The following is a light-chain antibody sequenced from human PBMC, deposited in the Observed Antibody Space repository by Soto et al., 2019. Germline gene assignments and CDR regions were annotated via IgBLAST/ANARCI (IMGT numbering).Light chain of an antibody. CDR3: MQGLQSTIT. CDR2: LGS. Sequence: MVLTQSPFPLAVTPGESASISYRSSQSLLHRNGKNYLDWYLQKPGQSPQLLIYLGSSRASGVPDRVSGSGSGTDFTLKIGRVEAEDVGIDYCMQGLQSTITFGQGTRPEIK. J-gene: IGKJ5*01. CDR1: QSLLHRNGKNY. V-gene: IGKV2-28*01.